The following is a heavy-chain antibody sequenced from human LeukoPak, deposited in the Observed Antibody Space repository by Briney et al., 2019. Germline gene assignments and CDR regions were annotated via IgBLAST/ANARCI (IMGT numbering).Heavy chain of an antibody. J-gene: IGHJ4*02. D-gene: IGHD6-19*01. CDR2: ISGSGGST. V-gene: IGHV3-23*01. Sequence: GSLRLSCAASGFTVSSNYMSWVRQAPGKGLEWVSAISGSGGSTYYADSVKGRFTISRDNSKNTLYLQMNSLRAEDTAVYYCAKESKQWLTFDYWGQGTLVTVSS. CDR1: GFTVSSNY. CDR3: AKESKQWLTFDY.